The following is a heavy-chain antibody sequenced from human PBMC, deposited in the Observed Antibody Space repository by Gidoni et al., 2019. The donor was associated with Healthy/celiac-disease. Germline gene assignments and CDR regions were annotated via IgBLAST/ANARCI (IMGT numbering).Heavy chain of an antibody. CDR1: GFPFSIYS. V-gene: IGHV3-48*01. J-gene: IGHJ4*02. D-gene: IGHD1-26*01. CDR2: ISSSSSTI. CDR3: ARDGGWELPYYFDY. Sequence: EVQLVESGGGLVQPGGSLRLSCAASGFPFSIYSMNWVRQAPGKGLEWVSYISSSSSTIYYADSVKGRFTISRDNAKNSLYLQMNSLRAEDTAVYYCARDGGWELPYYFDYWGQGTLVTVSS.